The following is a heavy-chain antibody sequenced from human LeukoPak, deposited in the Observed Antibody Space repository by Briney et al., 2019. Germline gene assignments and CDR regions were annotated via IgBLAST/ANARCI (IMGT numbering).Heavy chain of an antibody. Sequence: PSETLSLTCTVSGGSISSSSYYWGWIRQPPGKGLEWIGSIYYSGSTYYNPSLKSRVTISVDTSKNQFSLKLSSVTAADTAVYYCARQGYSSSLGYWGQGTLVTVSS. D-gene: IGHD6-6*01. CDR2: IYYSGST. CDR1: GGSISSSSYY. V-gene: IGHV4-39*01. J-gene: IGHJ4*02. CDR3: ARQGYSSSLGY.